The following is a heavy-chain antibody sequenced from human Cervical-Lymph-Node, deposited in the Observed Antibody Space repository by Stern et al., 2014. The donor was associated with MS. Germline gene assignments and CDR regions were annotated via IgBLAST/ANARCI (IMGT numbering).Heavy chain of an antibody. CDR1: GFIFNYYG. CDR3: ASRYDYGDYIY. J-gene: IGHJ4*02. D-gene: IGHD4-17*01. Sequence: VQLEESGGGVVQPGRSLRLSCAASGFIFNYYGMHWVRQAPGKGLQWVAVISNDGSSRDYADSVKGRFTISRDNSKNTLFLQMNSLRVEDTGVYYCASRYDYGDYIYWGQGTLVTVSS. V-gene: IGHV3-30*03. CDR2: ISNDGSSR.